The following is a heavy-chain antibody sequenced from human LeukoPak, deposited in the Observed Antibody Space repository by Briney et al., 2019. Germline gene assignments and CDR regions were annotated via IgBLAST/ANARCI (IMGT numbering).Heavy chain of an antibody. V-gene: IGHV4-59*01. CDR2: IYYSGST. CDR3: ARSGWYFDL. J-gene: IGHJ2*01. Sequence: PSGTRSLTCTVSGGSISSDYRSWIRQPPGKGLEWIGYIYYSGSTNYNPSLKSRVTISVDTSKNQFSLKLSSVTAADTAVYYCARSGWYFDLWGRGTLVTVSS. CDR1: GGSISSDY.